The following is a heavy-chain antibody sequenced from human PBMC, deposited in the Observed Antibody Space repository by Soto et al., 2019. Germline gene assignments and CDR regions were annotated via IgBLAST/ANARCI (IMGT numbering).Heavy chain of an antibody. CDR2: ISSDGNQK. CDR3: ATLEQPLFAS. V-gene: IGHV3-30-3*01. D-gene: IGHD3-3*01. J-gene: IGHJ4*02. CDR1: GFNVSAYT. Sequence: QVKLVESGGGVVQPGRSLRLSCAASGFNVSAYTMHWVRQAPGKGLEWVAVISSDGNQKYYTDSVKGRFTISRDTSTNTLYLPMNSLRAEDTAVYYCATLEQPLFASWGQGTPVTVSS.